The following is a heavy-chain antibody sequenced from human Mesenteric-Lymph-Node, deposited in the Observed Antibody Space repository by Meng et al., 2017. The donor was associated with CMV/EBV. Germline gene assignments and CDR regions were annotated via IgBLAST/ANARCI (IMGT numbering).Heavy chain of an antibody. Sequence: GSLRLSCTVSGGSMNNLAYFWGWFRQPPGEGLEWIGSIFNSGRTSYNSSLKSRVTLSIDTSANQFSLRLASVTAADTAVYYCARNQVAATLYFFDSWGQGTLVTVSS. V-gene: IGHV4-39*07. J-gene: IGHJ5*01. CDR1: GGSMNNLAYF. CDR3: ARNQVAATLYFFDS. D-gene: IGHD2-15*01. CDR2: IFNSGRT.